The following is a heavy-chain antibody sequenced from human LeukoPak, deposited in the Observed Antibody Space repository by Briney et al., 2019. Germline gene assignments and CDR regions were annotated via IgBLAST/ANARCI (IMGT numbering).Heavy chain of an antibody. D-gene: IGHD6-6*01. V-gene: IGHV4-59*01. Sequence: PSETLSLTCTVSGGSISSYYWSWIRQPPGKGLEWIGYIYYSGSTNYNPSLKSRVTISVDTSKNQFSLKLSSVTAADTAVYYCARVDDSSSPSPVYSDLWGRGTLVTVSS. CDR1: GGSISSYY. CDR2: IYYSGST. CDR3: ARVDDSSSPSPVYSDL. J-gene: IGHJ2*01.